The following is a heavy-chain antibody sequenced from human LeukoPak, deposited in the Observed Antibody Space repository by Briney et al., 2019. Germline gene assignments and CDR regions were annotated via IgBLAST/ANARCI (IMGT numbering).Heavy chain of an antibody. J-gene: IGHJ6*03. CDR1: GFTFSNAW. CDR2: IKSKTDGGTT. D-gene: IGHD6-6*01. Sequence: GGSLRLSCAASGFTFSNAWMSWVRQAPGKGLEWVGRIKSKTDGGTTDYAAPVKGRFTISRDDSKNTLYLQMNSLKTEDTAVYYCTTVGSSSAPYYYYYMDVWGKGTTVTVSS. V-gene: IGHV3-15*01. CDR3: TTVGSSSAPYYYYYMDV.